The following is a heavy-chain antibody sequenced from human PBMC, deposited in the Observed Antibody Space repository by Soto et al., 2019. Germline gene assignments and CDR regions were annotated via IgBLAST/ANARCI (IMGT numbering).Heavy chain of an antibody. D-gene: IGHD6-13*01. V-gene: IGHV3-33*01. CDR2: IWYDGYNK. CDR3: AISDIAAAGHDAFDI. CDR1: GFTFSSYG. Sequence: QVQLMESGGGVVQPGRSLRLSCAASGFTFSSYGMHWVRQAPGKGLEWVAVIWYDGYNKYYADSVKGRFTISRDNSKNTLFLQMNSLRAGDTAVYYCAISDIAAAGHDAFDIWGQGTMVTVSS. J-gene: IGHJ3*02.